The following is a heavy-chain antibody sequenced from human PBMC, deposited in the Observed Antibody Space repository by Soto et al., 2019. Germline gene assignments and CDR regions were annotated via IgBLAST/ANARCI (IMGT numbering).Heavy chain of an antibody. J-gene: IGHJ5*02. CDR2: ISSSSSYI. CDR1: GFTFSSYS. CDR3: ARDFFYDTGGYDFWSGFYNWFDP. D-gene: IGHD3-3*01. V-gene: IGHV3-21*01. Sequence: GGSLRLSCAASGFTFSSYSMNWVRQAPGKGLEWVSSISSSSSYIYYADSVKGRFTISRDNAKNSLYLQMNSLRAEDTAVYYCARDFFYDTGGYDFWSGFYNWFDPWGQGTLVTVSS.